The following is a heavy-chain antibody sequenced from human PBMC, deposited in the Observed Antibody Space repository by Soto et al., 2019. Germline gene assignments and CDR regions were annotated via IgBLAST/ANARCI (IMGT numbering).Heavy chain of an antibody. CDR2: IYPGDSDT. Sequence: EVQLVESGAEVKKPGESLKISCKGSGYSFTSYWIGWVRQMPWKVLEWMGIIYPGDSDTRYSPSFQGQVSISADTSISNAYRQWSSLKASDTVMYYCARHGLRISARPVAYDGMDVWGQGNTVTVSS. CDR3: ARHGLRISARPVAYDGMDV. J-gene: IGHJ6*02. CDR1: GYSFTSYW. V-gene: IGHV5-51*01. D-gene: IGHD6-6*01.